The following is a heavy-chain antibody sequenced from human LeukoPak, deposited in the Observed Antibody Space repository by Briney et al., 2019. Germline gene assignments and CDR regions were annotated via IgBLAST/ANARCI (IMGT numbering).Heavy chain of an antibody. V-gene: IGHV4-61*02. J-gene: IGHJ5*02. CDR1: GGSISSGSYY. Sequence: SETLSLTCTVSGGSISSGSYYWSWIRQPAGKGLEWIGRIYTSGSTNYNPSLKSRVTISVDTSKNQFSLKLSSVTAADTAVYYCARKGWLSSWGPVGWFDPWGQGTLVTVSS. D-gene: IGHD3-9*01. CDR3: ARKGWLSSWGPVGWFDP. CDR2: IYTSGST.